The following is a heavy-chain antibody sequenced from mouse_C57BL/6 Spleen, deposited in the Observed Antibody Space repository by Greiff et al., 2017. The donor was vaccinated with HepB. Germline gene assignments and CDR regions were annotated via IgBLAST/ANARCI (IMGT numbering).Heavy chain of an antibody. CDR1: GYTFTSYW. J-gene: IGHJ3*01. CDR2: INPSNGGT. V-gene: IGHV1-53*01. Sequence: QVQLQQSGTELVKPGASVKLSCKASGYTFTSYWMHWVKQRPGQGLEWIGNINPSNGGTNYNEKFKSKATLTVDKSSSTAYMQLSSLTSEDSAVYYCASPGYDGYYVWFAYWGQGTLVTVSA. CDR3: ASPGYDGYYVWFAY. D-gene: IGHD2-3*01.